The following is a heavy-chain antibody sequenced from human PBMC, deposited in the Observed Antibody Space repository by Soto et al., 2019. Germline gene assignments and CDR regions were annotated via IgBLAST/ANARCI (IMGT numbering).Heavy chain of an antibody. CDR3: ARLGGYCSTTSCYEYGMDV. CDR1: RFIFSSYW. CDR2: INSDGSST. D-gene: IGHD2-2*01. J-gene: IGHJ6*02. V-gene: IGHV3-74*01. Sequence: GGSLRLSCAASRFIFSSYWMHWVRQAPGKGLVWVSRINSDGSSTGYADSVKGRFTISRDNAKNTLYLQMNSLRADDTAVYYCARLGGYCSTTSCYEYGMDVWGQGTTVTVSS.